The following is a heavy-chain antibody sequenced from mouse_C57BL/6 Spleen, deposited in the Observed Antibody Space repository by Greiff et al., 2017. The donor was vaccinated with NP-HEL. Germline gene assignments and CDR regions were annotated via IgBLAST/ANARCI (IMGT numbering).Heavy chain of an antibody. V-gene: IGHV1-18*01. CDR1: GYTFTDYN. CDR3: ARRVLGGYAMDY. J-gene: IGHJ4*01. CDR2: INPNNGGT. Sequence: EVQLQQSGPELVKPGASVKIPCKASGYTFTDYNMDWVKQSHGKSLEWIGDINPNNGGTIYNQKFKGKATLTVDKSSSTAYMELRSLTSEDTAVYDCARRVLGGYAMDYWGQGTSVTVSS. D-gene: IGHD3-3*01.